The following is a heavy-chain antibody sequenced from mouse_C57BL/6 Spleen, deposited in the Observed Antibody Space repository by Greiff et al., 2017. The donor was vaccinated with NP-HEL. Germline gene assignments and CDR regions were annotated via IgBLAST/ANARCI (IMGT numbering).Heavy chain of an antibody. CDR1: GYAFSSSW. Sequence: VQLQQSGPELVKPGASVKISCKASGYAFSSSWMNWVKQRPGKGLEWIGRIYPGDGDTNYNGKFKGKATLTADKSSSTAYMQLSSLTSEDYAVYFCARYDYDVGDAMDYWGQGTSVTVSS. V-gene: IGHV1-82*01. J-gene: IGHJ4*01. D-gene: IGHD2-4*01. CDR3: ARYDYDVGDAMDY. CDR2: IYPGDGDT.